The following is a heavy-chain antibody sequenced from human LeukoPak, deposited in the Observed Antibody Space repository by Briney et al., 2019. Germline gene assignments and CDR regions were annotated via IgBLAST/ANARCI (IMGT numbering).Heavy chain of an antibody. D-gene: IGHD3-3*01. V-gene: IGHV3-21*04. CDR1: GFTFSSYS. J-gene: IGHJ6*04. CDR3: AKDLRGITIFGAPSMEMDV. CDR2: ISSSSSYI. Sequence: GGSLRLSCAASGFTFSSYSMNWVRQAPGKGLEWVSFISSSSSYIYYADSVKGRFTISRDNSKNTLYLQMNSLRAEDTAVYYCAKDLRGITIFGAPSMEMDVWGKGTTVTVSS.